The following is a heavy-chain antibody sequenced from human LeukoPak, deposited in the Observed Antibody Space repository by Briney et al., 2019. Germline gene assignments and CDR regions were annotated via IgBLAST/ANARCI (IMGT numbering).Heavy chain of an antibody. CDR2: ISYDGSNK. Sequence: GGSLRLSCAASGFTFSSYGMHWVRQAPGKGLEWVAVISYDGSNKYYADSVKGRFTISRDNSKNTLYLQMNSLRAEDTAVYYCAKPSEKVVPAASYAFDIWGQGTMVTVSS. V-gene: IGHV3-30*18. D-gene: IGHD2-2*01. CDR3: AKPSEKVVPAASYAFDI. CDR1: GFTFSSYG. J-gene: IGHJ3*02.